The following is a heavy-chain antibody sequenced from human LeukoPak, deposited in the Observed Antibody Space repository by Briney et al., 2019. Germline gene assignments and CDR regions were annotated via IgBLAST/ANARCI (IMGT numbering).Heavy chain of an antibody. CDR1: GGSVSGYY. D-gene: IGHD2-21*02. J-gene: IGHJ4*02. V-gene: IGHV4-59*08. Sequence: SETLSLTCTVSGGSVSGYYWSWIRQPPGKGLEWIGYIFYSGTTLYSPSLKSRVTMSVDTTENQFSLKLSSVTAADTAVYYCARHDVVPVIRRGFDFWGQGTLVTVSS. CDR3: ARHDVVPVIRRGFDF. CDR2: IFYSGTT.